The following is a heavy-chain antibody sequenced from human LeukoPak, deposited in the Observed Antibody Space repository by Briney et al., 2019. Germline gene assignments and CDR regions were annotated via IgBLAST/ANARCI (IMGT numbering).Heavy chain of an antibody. CDR3: ARDPYDFWSGYSDY. CDR1: GGTFSSYA. Sequence: SVKVSCKASGGTFSSYAISWVRQAPGQGLEWMGGIIPIFGAANYAQKFQGRVTITADESTSTAYMELSSLRSEDTAVYYCARDPYDFWSGYSDYWGQGTLVTVSS. CDR2: IIPIFGAA. D-gene: IGHD3-3*01. J-gene: IGHJ4*02. V-gene: IGHV1-69*13.